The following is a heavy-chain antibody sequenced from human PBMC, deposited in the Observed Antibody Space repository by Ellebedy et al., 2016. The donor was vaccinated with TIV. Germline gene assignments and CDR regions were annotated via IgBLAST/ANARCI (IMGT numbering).Heavy chain of an antibody. V-gene: IGHV5-10-1*01. Sequence: GESLKISCKGSGYSFTSYWISWVRQMPGKGLEWMGRIDPSDSYTNYSPSFQGHVTISADKSISTAYLQWSSLKASDTAMYYCAREFGVGATTARYFDYWGQGTLVTVSS. CDR3: AREFGVGATTARYFDY. D-gene: IGHD1-26*01. CDR2: IDPSDSYT. CDR1: GYSFTSYW. J-gene: IGHJ4*02.